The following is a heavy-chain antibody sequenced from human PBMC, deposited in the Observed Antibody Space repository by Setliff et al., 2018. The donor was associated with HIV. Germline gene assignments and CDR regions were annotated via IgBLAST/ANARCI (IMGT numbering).Heavy chain of an antibody. CDR1: GGSISSYY. J-gene: IGHJ4*02. CDR3: ARDASFAY. Sequence: PSETLSLTCTVSGGSISSYYWSWIRQPPGKALEWIGYIYTSGSTNYNPSLKSRVTISIDTSKKQFSLRLTSVTAADSAVYYCARDASFAYWGQGTLVTVSS. CDR2: IYTSGST. V-gene: IGHV4-4*08.